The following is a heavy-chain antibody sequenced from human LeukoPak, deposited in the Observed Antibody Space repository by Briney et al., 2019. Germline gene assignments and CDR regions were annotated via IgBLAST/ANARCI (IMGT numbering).Heavy chain of an antibody. CDR1: GYTFTSYG. CDR2: ISAYNGNT. Sequence: ASVKVSCKASGYTFTSYGISWVRQAPGQGLEWMGWISAYNGNTNYAQKLQGRVTMTTDTSTSTAYMKLRSLRSDDTAVYYCAREMGYCSGGSCYPGFDYWGQGTLVTVSS. V-gene: IGHV1-18*04. CDR3: AREMGYCSGGSCYPGFDY. D-gene: IGHD2-15*01. J-gene: IGHJ4*02.